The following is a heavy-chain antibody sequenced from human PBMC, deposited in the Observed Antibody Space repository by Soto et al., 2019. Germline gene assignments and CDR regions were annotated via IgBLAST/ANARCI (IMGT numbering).Heavy chain of an antibody. V-gene: IGHV1-46*03. Sequence: ASVKVSCKASGYTFTTYYMHWVRQAPGQGLEWMGIINPSGGSTSYAQKFQGRVTMTRDTSTSTVYMELSSLRSEDTAVYYCARDTNAVWYYDSSGHLNWFDPWGQGTLVTVSS. J-gene: IGHJ5*02. D-gene: IGHD3-22*01. CDR1: GYTFTTYY. CDR3: ARDTNAVWYYDSSGHLNWFDP. CDR2: INPSGGST.